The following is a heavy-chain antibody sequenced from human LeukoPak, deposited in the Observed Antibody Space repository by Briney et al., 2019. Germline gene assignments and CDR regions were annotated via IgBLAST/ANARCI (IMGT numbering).Heavy chain of an antibody. CDR2: ISYDGSNK. D-gene: IGHD3-3*01. J-gene: IGHJ4*02. Sequence: GGSLRLSCAASGFTFSSYAMHWVRQAPGKGLEWVAVISYDGSNKYYADSVKGRFTISRDNAKNTLYLQMNSLRAEDTAVYYCAKADDFWSGYFDYWGQGTLVTVSS. CDR3: AKADDFWSGYFDY. V-gene: IGHV3-30-3*01. CDR1: GFTFSSYA.